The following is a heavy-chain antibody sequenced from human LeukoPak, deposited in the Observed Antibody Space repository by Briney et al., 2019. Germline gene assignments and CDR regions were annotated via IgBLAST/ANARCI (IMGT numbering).Heavy chain of an antibody. CDR2: ISSSGTST. V-gene: IGHV3-48*03. D-gene: IGHD4-23*01. Sequence: GGSLRLFCAASGFSFSSYEMNWVRQAPGKGLEWVPYISSSGTSTYYAVSVKGRFTISRDNTKNSLSLQMNSLRAEDTAVYYCARDRGVYHSNSYRFDYWGQGALVTVST. J-gene: IGHJ4*02. CDR1: GFSFSSYE. CDR3: ARDRGVYHSNSYRFDY.